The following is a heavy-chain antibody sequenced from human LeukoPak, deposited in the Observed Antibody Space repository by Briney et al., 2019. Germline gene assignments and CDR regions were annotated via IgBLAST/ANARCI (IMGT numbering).Heavy chain of an antibody. J-gene: IGHJ3*02. CDR3: ARDREQQLVRFYNAFDI. V-gene: IGHV4-39*07. CDR1: GGSINNNIHY. D-gene: IGHD6-13*01. CDR2: IFYSGQT. Sequence: SETLSLTRTVSGGSINNNIHYWGWIRQPPGKGLEWIGTIFYSGQTYYSPSLKSRVTISVDTSKNQFSLKLRSVTAADTAVYYCARDREQQLVRFYNAFDIWGQGTMVTVSS.